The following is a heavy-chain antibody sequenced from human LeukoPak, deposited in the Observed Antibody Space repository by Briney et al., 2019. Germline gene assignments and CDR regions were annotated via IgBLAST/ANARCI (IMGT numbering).Heavy chain of an antibody. CDR3: ARDYHGSGSLTTFDY. V-gene: IGHV1-46*01. CDR2: INPRGGSA. CDR1: GYTFTSYY. J-gene: IGHJ4*02. Sequence: ASVKVSCKASGYTFTSYYMHWVRQAPGQGREWMGIINPRGGSATSAQKFQGRVTLTRDTSTRTVYMELSSLRYQDTAVYYCARDYHGSGSLTTFDYWGQGTLVTVSS. D-gene: IGHD3-10*01.